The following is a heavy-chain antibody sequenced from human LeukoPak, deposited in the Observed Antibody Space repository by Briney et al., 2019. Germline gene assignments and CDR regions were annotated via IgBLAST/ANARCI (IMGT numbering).Heavy chain of an antibody. J-gene: IGHJ4*02. V-gene: IGHV1-46*01. CDR1: GYTFTSHN. CDR3: ARGAISYGLGGFRSGYCFDY. D-gene: IGHD3-10*01. Sequence: ASVKVSCKASGYTFTSHNIHWVRQAPGQGLDWMGLINPSGVTTRYAQKFQGRVTVTSDTSTSTVYMELSSLRSDDTAVYYCARGAISYGLGGFRSGYCFDYWGQGTLVTVSS. CDR2: INPSGVTT.